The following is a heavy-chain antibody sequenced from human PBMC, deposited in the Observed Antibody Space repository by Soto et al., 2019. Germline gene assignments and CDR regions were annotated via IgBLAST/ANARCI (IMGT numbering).Heavy chain of an antibody. CDR1: GFTVNTYH. D-gene: IGHD6-13*01. V-gene: IGHV3-66*01. CDR3: ERDYGDTWYFFGY. CDR2: LFSGGDT. J-gene: IGHJ4*02. Sequence: GGSLRLSCAASGFTVNTYHVSWVRQAPGKGLEWVAVLFSGGDTKYGDSMKGRVTLSRDNSKNTLYLQMNNLRDEDTAVYYCERDYGDTWYFFGYWGQGYMVTVS.